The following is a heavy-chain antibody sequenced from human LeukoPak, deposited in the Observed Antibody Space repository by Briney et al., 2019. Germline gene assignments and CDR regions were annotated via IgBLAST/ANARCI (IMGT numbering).Heavy chain of an antibody. CDR1: GGSASKNTYH. Sequence: PSETLSLTCTVSGGSASKNTYHWGWVRQPPGRGLEWIAYIYYIGNTNYNPSLKSRATISIDTSKNQFSLTLSSVTAADTAVYYCARFRSSGLYYFDSWGQGMPVSVSS. V-gene: IGHV4-61*05. CDR2: IYYIGNT. J-gene: IGHJ4*02. D-gene: IGHD6-19*01. CDR3: ARFRSSGLYYFDS.